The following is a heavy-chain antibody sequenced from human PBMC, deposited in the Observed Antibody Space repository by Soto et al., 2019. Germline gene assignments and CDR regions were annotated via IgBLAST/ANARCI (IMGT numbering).Heavy chain of an antibody. V-gene: IGHV3-33*01. CDR3: ARGGMGYSYGQGGFDY. D-gene: IGHD5-18*01. CDR1: GFTFSSYG. Sequence: QVQLVESGGGVVQPGRSLRLSCAASGFTFSSYGMHWVRQAPGKGLEWVAVIWYDGSNKYYADSVKGRFTISGDNSKNTLYLQMNSLRAEDTAVYYCARGGMGYSYGQGGFDYWGQGTLVTVSS. CDR2: IWYDGSNK. J-gene: IGHJ4*02.